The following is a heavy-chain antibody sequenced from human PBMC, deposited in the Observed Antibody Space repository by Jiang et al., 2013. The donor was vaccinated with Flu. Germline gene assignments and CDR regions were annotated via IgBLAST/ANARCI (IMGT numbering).Heavy chain of an antibody. J-gene: IGHJ4*02. D-gene: IGHD3-10*01. CDR1: GFTFSNYA. V-gene: IGHV3-23*04. CDR2: ISGRGDST. Sequence: QLVESGEDLVQPGGSLRLSCAASGFTFSNYAMSWVRQAPGKGLEWVSTISGRGDSTYYADSVKGRFTISRDNSKNTLFLQMSSLRAEDTAVYYCAKDWGNYGSGSYHYFDYWGQGTLVTVSS. CDR3: AKDWGNYGSGSYHYFDY.